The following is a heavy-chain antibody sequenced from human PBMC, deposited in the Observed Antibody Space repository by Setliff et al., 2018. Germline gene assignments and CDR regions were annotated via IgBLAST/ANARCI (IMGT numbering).Heavy chain of an antibody. CDR2: INHSGSP. V-gene: IGHV4-34*01. Sequence: SETLSLTCAVYGASVSGTYCSWIRQSPGKGLEWIGEINHTGSPNWIGEINHSGSPNYNPSLKSRVTMSVDTSKNQFSLKLTSVTAADTAVYYCRVWVDMIEVDSWAQGTLVTV. D-gene: IGHD3-22*01. CDR1: GASVSGTY. CDR3: RVWVDMIEVDS. J-gene: IGHJ4*02.